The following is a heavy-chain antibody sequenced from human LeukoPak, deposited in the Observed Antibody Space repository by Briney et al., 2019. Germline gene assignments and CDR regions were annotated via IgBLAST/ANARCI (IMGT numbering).Heavy chain of an antibody. CDR1: GFRFSGYA. V-gene: IGHV3-30*09. Sequence: PGGSLRLSCTASGFRFSGYAMQWVRQAPGKGLEWLSLISDDGTYTDYGDSVKGRFVISRDNARNKLELQMNSLRVEDTAVYYCAREVTEYSESKFDPWGQGTLVTV. J-gene: IGHJ5*02. D-gene: IGHD3-3*01. CDR3: AREVTEYSESKFDP. CDR2: ISDDGTYT.